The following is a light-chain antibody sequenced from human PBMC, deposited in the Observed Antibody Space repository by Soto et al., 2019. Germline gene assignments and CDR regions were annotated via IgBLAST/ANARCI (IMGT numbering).Light chain of an antibody. CDR1: QSVSTSQ. J-gene: IGKJ1*01. CDR2: GAS. CDR3: QQRSNWPWT. Sequence: IVLSQSPGTLSLSPGERATLYCRASQSVSTSQLAWYQQKPGQAPRLLIFGASGRATGIPDRFSGSGSGTEFTLTISSLQPDDFATYYCQQRSNWPWTFGQGTKVAIK. V-gene: IGKV3D-20*02.